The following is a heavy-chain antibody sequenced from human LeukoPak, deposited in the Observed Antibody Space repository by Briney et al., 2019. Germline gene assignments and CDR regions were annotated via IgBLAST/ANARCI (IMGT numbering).Heavy chain of an antibody. V-gene: IGHV4-39*07. Sequence: SETLSLTCTVSGGSISSSSYYWGWIRQPPGKGLEWIGSIYYSGSTYYNPSLKSRVTISVDTSKNQFSLKLSSVTAADTAVYYCARDRRNYYDSSGYSFDIWGQGTMVTVSS. CDR1: GGSISSSSYY. J-gene: IGHJ3*02. CDR3: ARDRRNYYDSSGYSFDI. D-gene: IGHD3-22*01. CDR2: IYYSGST.